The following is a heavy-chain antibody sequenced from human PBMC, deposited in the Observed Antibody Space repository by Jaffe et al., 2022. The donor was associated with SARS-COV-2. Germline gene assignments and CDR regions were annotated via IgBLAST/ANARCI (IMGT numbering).Heavy chain of an antibody. CDR3: ANIFGAGY. J-gene: IGHJ4*02. V-gene: IGHV3-7*01. CDR1: GFTLSPYW. Sequence: EVQLVESGGGLVQPGGSLRLSCAASGFTLSPYWMSWVRQAPGKGLEWVATIKEDGSDKFYVDSVKGRFTISRDNAKSSVSLQMNSLRAEDTAMYYCANIFGAGYWGQGTLVTVSS. CDR2: IKEDGSDK. D-gene: IGHD3-10*02.